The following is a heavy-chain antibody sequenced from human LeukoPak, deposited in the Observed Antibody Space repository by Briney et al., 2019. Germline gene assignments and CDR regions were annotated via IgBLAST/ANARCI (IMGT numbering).Heavy chain of an antibody. CDR2: ISGSGTNT. Sequence: PGGSLRLSCAASGFTFSSYSMNWVRQAPGKGLEWVSVISGSGTNTHYADSVKGRFTISRDNSKNTLYLQMSSLRVEDTAVYFCAVSRSLDPWGQGTLVTVSS. V-gene: IGHV3-23*01. CDR1: GFTFSSYS. CDR3: AVSRSLDP. J-gene: IGHJ5*02.